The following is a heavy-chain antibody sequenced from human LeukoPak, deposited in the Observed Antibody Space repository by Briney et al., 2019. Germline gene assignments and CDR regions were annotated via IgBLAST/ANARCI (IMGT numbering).Heavy chain of an antibody. V-gene: IGHV1-2*02. Sequence: ASVKVSCKASGGSFSSSSSISWVRQAPGQGVEWMVWINPNSGGTNYAQKFQGRVTMTRDTSISTAYMELSRLRSDDTAVYYCRTDRYGDYGDYIDYWGQGTLVTVSS. D-gene: IGHD4-17*01. CDR3: RTDRYGDYGDYIDY. CDR1: GGSFSSSS. CDR2: INPNSGGT. J-gene: IGHJ4*02.